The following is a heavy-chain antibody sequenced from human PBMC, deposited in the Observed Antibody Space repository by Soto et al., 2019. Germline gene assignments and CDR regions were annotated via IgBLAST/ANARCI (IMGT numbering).Heavy chain of an antibody. Sequence: QITLKESGPTLVKPTQTLTLTCTFSGFSLDTSGVGVGWIRQPPGKTLEWLALIYWDDDKRYSPSLNSRLTITKDTSKNQVVLRMTNVDPVDTATYYCAHIFDGDWVWAFEYWGQGALVTVSS. J-gene: IGHJ4*02. CDR3: AHIFDGDWVWAFEY. CDR2: IYWDDDK. D-gene: IGHD2-21*02. CDR1: GFSLDTSGVG. V-gene: IGHV2-5*02.